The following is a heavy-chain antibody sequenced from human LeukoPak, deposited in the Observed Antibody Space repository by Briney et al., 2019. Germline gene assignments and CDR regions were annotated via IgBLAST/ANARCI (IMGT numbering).Heavy chain of an antibody. CDR3: AKGALRGAYDY. CDR2: ISYDGSNK. Sequence: GGSLRLSCATSGFTFSTYGMHWVRQAPGKGLEWVAVISYDGSNKYYTDSVKGRFTISRDNSKNTLYLQMNSLRAEDTAVYYCAKGALRGAYDYWGQGTLVTVSS. J-gene: IGHJ4*02. CDR1: GFTFSTYG. D-gene: IGHD4/OR15-4a*01. V-gene: IGHV3-30*18.